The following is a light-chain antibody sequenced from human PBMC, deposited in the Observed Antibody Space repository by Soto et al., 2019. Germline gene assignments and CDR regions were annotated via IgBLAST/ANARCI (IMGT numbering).Light chain of an antibody. CDR3: QQYYSYPLT. J-gene: IGKJ4*01. CDR2: KAS. V-gene: IGKV1-5*03. CDR1: QTISSW. Sequence: DIQITQSPSTLSGSVGDRVTITCRASQTISSWLAWYQQKPGKAPKLLIYKASTLKSGVPSRFRGSGSGTEFTLTISRLQPDDFATYYCQQYYSYPLTFGGGTKVDIK.